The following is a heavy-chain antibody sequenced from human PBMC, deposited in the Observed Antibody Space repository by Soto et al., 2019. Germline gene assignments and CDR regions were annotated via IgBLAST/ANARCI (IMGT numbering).Heavy chain of an antibody. D-gene: IGHD6-13*01. Sequence: SETLSLTCTVSGGSVSSGSYYWSWIRQPPGKGLEWIGYIYYSGSTNYNPSLKSRVTISVDTSKNQFSPKLSSVTAADTAVYYCARGSEPGIAAAATFDYWGQGTLVTVSS. CDR1: GGSVSSGSYY. CDR3: ARGSEPGIAAAATFDY. V-gene: IGHV4-61*01. CDR2: IYYSGST. J-gene: IGHJ4*02.